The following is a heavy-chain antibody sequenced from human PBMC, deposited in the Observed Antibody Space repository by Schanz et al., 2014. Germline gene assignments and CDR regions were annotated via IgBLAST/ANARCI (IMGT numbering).Heavy chain of an antibody. V-gene: IGHV3-48*01. J-gene: IGHJ4*02. CDR2: VSRSTPDI. CDR1: GFSFSSYA. CDR3: ARDHTTESYYSAGPPIDY. D-gene: IGHD1-26*01. Sequence: EVQLLESGGGLVQPGGSLRLSCATSGFSFSSYAINWVRQAPGKGLEWVSYVSRSTPDIYYADSVKGRFTISRDNSKNTLFLQMNSLRAEDTAVYYCARDHTTESYYSAGPPIDYWGQGTLLTVSS.